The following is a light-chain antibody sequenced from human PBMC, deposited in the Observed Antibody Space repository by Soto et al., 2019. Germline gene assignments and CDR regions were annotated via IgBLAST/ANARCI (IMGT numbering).Light chain of an antibody. CDR1: QSISTW. CDR2: AAS. J-gene: IGKJ5*01. V-gene: IGKV1-5*01. CDR3: QQFNSYPIT. Sequence: IQMTQSPSTLSASVGDRVTITCRASQSISTWLAWYQQKPGKAPKLPIYAASSLQSGVPSRFSGSGSGTEFTLTISGLQPDDFATYYCQQFNSYPITFGQGTRLEIK.